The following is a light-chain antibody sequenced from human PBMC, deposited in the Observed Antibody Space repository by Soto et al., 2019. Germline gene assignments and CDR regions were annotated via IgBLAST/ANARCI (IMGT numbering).Light chain of an antibody. J-gene: IGKJ5*01. CDR3: QQTYTTPEIT. Sequence: DIQMTQSPSSLSASVLDRFTMTCRASQSISIHLNWYQQKPGKAPNLLIYGASSLKSGVPARFRGSGSGTDFTLTISSLQPEDFAIYYCQQTYTTPEITFGQGTRLEIK. CDR2: GAS. V-gene: IGKV1-39*01. CDR1: QSISIH.